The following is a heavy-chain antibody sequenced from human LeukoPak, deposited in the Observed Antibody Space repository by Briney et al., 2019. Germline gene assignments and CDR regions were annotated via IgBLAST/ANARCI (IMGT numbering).Heavy chain of an antibody. CDR3: ARPRNDILSGFHYYYGLDV. J-gene: IGHJ6*02. V-gene: IGHV3-74*01. Sequence: PGGSLRLCCAASGFTFSSYWMHWVRQAPGQGLVWVSRINSGGRSTSYADSVKGRFTISRDNAKNTLYLQMNSLRAEDTAVYYCARPRNDILSGFHYYYGLDVWGQGTTVTVSS. CDR1: GFTFSSYW. CDR2: INSGGRST. D-gene: IGHD3-9*01.